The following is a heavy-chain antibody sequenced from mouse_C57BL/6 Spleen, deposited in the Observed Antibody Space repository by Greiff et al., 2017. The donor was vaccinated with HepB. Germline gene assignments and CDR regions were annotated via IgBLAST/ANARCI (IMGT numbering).Heavy chain of an antibody. Sequence: QVQLQQPGAELVKPGASVKLSCKASGYTFTSYWMHWVKQRPGQGLEWIGMIHPNSGSTNYNEKFKSKATLTVDKSSSTAYMQLSSLTSEDSAVYYCAKYDAGAWFAYWGQGTLVTVSA. D-gene: IGHD2-14*01. J-gene: IGHJ3*01. CDR3: AKYDAGAWFAY. CDR2: IHPNSGST. CDR1: GYTFTSYW. V-gene: IGHV1-64*01.